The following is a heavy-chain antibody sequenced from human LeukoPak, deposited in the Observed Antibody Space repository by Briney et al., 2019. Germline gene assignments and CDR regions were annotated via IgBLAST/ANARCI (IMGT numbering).Heavy chain of an antibody. V-gene: IGHV4-4*07. CDR1: GGSISSYY. D-gene: IGHD3-9*01. Sequence: SETLSLTCTVSGGSISSYYWSWIRQPAGKGLEWIGRIYTSGSTNYNPSLKSRVTISVDTSKNQFPLKLSSVTAADTAVYYCARGGRGLRYFDWLLYFDYWGQGTLVTVSS. CDR3: ARGGRGLRYFDWLLYFDY. J-gene: IGHJ4*02. CDR2: IYTSGST.